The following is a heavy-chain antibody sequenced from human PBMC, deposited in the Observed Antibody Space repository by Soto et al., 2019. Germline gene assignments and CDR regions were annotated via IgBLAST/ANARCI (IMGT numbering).Heavy chain of an antibody. CDR3: ARLVVRGRYFDC. D-gene: IGHD2-15*01. J-gene: IGHJ4*02. CDR2: IYYSGST. V-gene: IGHV4-59*08. CDR1: GGSISSYY. Sequence: PSETLSLTCTVSGGSISSYYWSWIRQPPGKGLEWIGYIYYSGSTNYNPSLKSRVTISVDTSKNQFSLKLSSVTAADTAVYYCARLVVRGRYFDCWGQGTLVTVS.